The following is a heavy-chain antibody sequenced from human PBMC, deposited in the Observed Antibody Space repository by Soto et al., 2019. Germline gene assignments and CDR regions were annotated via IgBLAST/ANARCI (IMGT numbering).Heavy chain of an antibody. J-gene: IGHJ4*02. D-gene: IGHD5-12*01. V-gene: IGHV4-34*01. CDR1: GGSFSGYY. CDR2: INHSGST. Sequence: PSETLSLTCAVYGGSFSGYYWSWIRQPPGKGLEWIGEINHSGSTNYNPSLKSRVTISVDTSKNQFSLKLSSVTAADTAVYYCARAKVDIVATIKGYYFDYWGQGTLVTVSS. CDR3: ARAKVDIVATIKGYYFDY.